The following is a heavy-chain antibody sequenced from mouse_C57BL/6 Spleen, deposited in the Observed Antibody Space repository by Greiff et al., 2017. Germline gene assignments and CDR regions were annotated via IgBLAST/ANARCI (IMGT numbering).Heavy chain of an antibody. V-gene: IGHV1-72*01. Sequence: QVQLQQPGAELVKPGASVKLSCKASGYTFTSCWMHWVKQRPGRGLEWIGRIDPNSGGTKYNEKFKSKATLTVDKPSSTAYMQLSSLTSEDSAVYYCARAAHGYYGNYYAMDYWGQGTSVTVSS. J-gene: IGHJ4*01. D-gene: IGHD2-3*01. CDR2: IDPNSGGT. CDR1: GYTFTSCW. CDR3: ARAAHGYYGNYYAMDY.